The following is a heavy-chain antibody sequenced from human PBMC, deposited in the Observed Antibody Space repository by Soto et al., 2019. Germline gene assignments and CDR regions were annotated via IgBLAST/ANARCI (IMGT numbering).Heavy chain of an antibody. CDR2: ISSGSACI. J-gene: IGHJ5*02. CDR3: TRDEGGSYENWFNP. CDR1: TFTSYS. Sequence: EVQLVESGGGLVKPGGSLRLSCTFTFTSYSLNWVRQAPGKGLEWVSSISSGSACIKYAGSVKGRFTISRDNANNLLYLQMRSLRVDDTAVYYCTRDEGGSYENWFNPWGQGTLVPVSS. D-gene: IGHD1-26*01. V-gene: IGHV3-21*01.